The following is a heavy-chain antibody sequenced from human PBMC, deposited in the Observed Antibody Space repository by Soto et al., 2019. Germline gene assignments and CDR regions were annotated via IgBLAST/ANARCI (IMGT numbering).Heavy chain of an antibody. CDR3: ARVTPYYDILTGYLSRWIDP. Sequence: ASVKVSCKASGGTFSSYAISWVRQAPGQGLEWMGGIIPIFGTANYAQKFQGRVTITADESTSTAYMELSSLRSEDTAVYYCARVTPYYDILTGYLSRWIDPWGKGTLVTVSS. J-gene: IGHJ5*02. CDR2: IIPIFGTA. D-gene: IGHD3-9*01. V-gene: IGHV1-69*13. CDR1: GGTFSSYA.